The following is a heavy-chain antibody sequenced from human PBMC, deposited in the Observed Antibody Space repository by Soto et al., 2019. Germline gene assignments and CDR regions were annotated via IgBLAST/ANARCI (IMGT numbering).Heavy chain of an antibody. D-gene: IGHD2-15*01. V-gene: IGHV1-18*01. CDR2: ISAYNGNT. J-gene: IGHJ4*02. CDR1: GYTFTSYG. CDR3: ARIDLGYCSGGSCYGFRIPWDY. Sequence: QVQLVQSGAEVKKPGASVKVSCKASGYTFTSYGISWVRQAPGQGLEWMGWISAYNGNTNYAQKLQGRVTMTTDTSTSTAYMELRSLRSDDTAVYYCARIDLGYCSGGSCYGFRIPWDYWGQGTLVTVSS.